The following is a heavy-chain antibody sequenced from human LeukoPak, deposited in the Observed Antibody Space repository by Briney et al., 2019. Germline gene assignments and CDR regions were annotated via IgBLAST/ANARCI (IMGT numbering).Heavy chain of an antibody. V-gene: IGHV4-39*01. CDR1: SGSISSDSYY. CDR3: ARFVYYYDSSGYYSATPSFDY. Sequence: SETLSLTCTVSSGSISSDSYYWGWIRQPPGKGLEWIGHISYSGSTYYTPSLKSRVTLSVDTSKNQFSLRLSSVTAADTAVYYCARFVYYYDSSGYYSATPSFDYWGQGTLVTVSS. D-gene: IGHD3-22*01. CDR2: ISYSGST. J-gene: IGHJ4*02.